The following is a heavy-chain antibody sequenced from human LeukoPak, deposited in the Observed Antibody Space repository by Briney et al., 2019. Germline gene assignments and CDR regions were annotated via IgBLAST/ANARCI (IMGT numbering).Heavy chain of an antibody. CDR2: INSDGSST. V-gene: IGHV3-74*01. CDR1: GFTFSSYW. J-gene: IGHJ6*02. CDR3: ARVFEYSSGWRTVYGMDA. D-gene: IGHD6-19*01. Sequence: GGSLRLSCAASGFTFSSYWMHWVRQAPGKGLVWVSRINSDGSSTSYGDSVKGRFTISRDNAKNTLYLQMNSLRAEDTAVYYCARVFEYSSGWRTVYGMDAWGQGTTVTVSS.